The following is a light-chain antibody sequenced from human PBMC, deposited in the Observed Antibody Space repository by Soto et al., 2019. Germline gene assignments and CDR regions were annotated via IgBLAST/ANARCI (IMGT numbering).Light chain of an antibody. Sequence: EIVMTQSPATLSVSPGERATLSCRASQSVSSNLAWYQQKPGQAPRLLIYGASTRATGIPARFSGSGSGTDFTLPISSLQSEDCAVYYCQEYNKWAPLTFGRGNKVEGK. V-gene: IGKV3-15*01. CDR1: QSVSSN. CDR2: GAS. CDR3: QEYNKWAPLT. J-gene: IGKJ4*01.